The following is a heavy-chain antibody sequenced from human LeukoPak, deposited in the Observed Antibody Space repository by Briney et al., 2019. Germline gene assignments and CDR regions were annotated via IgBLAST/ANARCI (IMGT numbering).Heavy chain of an antibody. CDR2: IKHLGSEE. CDR1: GLKNKFW. V-gene: IGHV3-7*01. D-gene: IGHD3-16*01. J-gene: IGHJ4*02. Sequence: PGRSLRLSCAASGLKNKFWMSWVRQAPGKGLEWVANIKHLGSEEYYVDSVKGRFTISRDNATISVHLQMSRLRAEDTAVYYCASQQDLKFDLSSGGHYFDSWGQGILVTVSS. CDR3: ASQQDLKFDLSSGGHYFDS.